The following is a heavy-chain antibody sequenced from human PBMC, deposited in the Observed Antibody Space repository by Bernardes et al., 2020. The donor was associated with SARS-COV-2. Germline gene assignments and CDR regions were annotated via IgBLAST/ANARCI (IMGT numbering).Heavy chain of an antibody. V-gene: IGHV4-4*01. Sequence: SETLSLTCAISGDSITNSDWWTLVRQPPGKGLEWIGEIHHSGSTNYNSSLESRVTISLDKSKNHISLRLNSVTAADTAIYCCARVGSSYYGSGHLDYWGQGTLVTVSS. J-gene: IGHJ4*02. CDR1: GDSITNSDW. CDR2: IHHSGST. CDR3: ARVGSSYYGSGHLDY. D-gene: IGHD3-10*01.